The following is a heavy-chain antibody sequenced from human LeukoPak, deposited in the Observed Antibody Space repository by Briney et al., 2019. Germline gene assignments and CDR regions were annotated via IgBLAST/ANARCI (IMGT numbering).Heavy chain of an antibody. CDR3: TRDEYGSGSNFFDY. Sequence: GGSLRLSCRASGFNFGDYAMSWFRQAPEKGLEGVGFITNKAFGGTAEYAASVKGRFTISRDDSRSIAYLQMDNLRTEDTGVYYCTRDEYGSGSNFFDYWGQGTLVTVST. V-gene: IGHV3-49*03. J-gene: IGHJ4*02. CDR1: GFNFGDYA. D-gene: IGHD2-15*01. CDR2: ITNKAFGGTA.